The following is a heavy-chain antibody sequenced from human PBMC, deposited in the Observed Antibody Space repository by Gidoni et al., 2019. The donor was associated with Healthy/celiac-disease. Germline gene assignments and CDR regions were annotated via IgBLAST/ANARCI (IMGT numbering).Heavy chain of an antibody. V-gene: IGHV3-21*01. Sequence: EVQLVESGGGLVKPGGSLRLSCAASGFTFSSYSINWVRQAPGKGLEWVSSISSSSSYIYYADSVKGRFTISRDNAKNSLYLQMNSLRAEDTAVYYCARGPRDGYNHFDYWGQGTLVTVSS. J-gene: IGHJ4*02. CDR3: ARGPRDGYNHFDY. D-gene: IGHD5-12*01. CDR2: ISSSSSYI. CDR1: GFTFSSYS.